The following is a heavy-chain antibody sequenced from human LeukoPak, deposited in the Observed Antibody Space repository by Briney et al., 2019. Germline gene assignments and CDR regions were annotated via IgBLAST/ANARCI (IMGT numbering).Heavy chain of an antibody. J-gene: IGHJ4*02. CDR1: GFTFSSYA. D-gene: IGHD6-6*01. V-gene: IGHV3-23*01. Sequence: GSLRLSCAASGFTFSSYAMSWVRQAPGQGLEWVSAISGSGAGTYYADSVKGRFTISRDNSKNTLYLQMNSLRAEDTAVYYCAKAMGDSSSRGSDYWGQGTLVTVSS. CDR3: AKAMGDSSSRGSDY. CDR2: ISGSGAGT.